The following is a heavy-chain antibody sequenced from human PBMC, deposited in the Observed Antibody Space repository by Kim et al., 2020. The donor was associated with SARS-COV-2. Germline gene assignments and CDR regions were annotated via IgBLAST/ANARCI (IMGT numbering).Heavy chain of an antibody. V-gene: IGHV3-23*01. D-gene: IGHD3-3*01. CDR3: ARARDDFWSAYSRNSDSEDAMGV. CDR2: ISGTGSTP. J-gene: IGHJ6*02. Sequence: GGSLRLSCAASGFTFSNYVMTWVRQTPGKGLEWVSSISGTGSTPYYADSVKGRFTISRDNFDNTLYLQMNTLRGEDTALYFCARARDDFWSAYSRNSDSEDAMGVWGQGTTVTVSS. CDR1: GFTFSNYV.